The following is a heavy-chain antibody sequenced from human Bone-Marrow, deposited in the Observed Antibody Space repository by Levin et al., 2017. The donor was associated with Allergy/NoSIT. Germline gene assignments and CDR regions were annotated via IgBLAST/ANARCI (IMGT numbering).Heavy chain of an antibody. J-gene: IGHJ2*01. CDR2: IYTSGST. V-gene: IGHV4-4*07. D-gene: IGHD2-2*02. CDR3: ARNGGLGYCSSTSCYTLLELPFDL. Sequence: SETLSLTCTVSGGSISSYYWSWIRQPAGKGLEWIGRIYTSGSTNYNPSLKSRVTMSVDTSKNQFSLKLSSVTAADTAVYYCARNGGLGYCSSTSCYTLLELPFDLWGRGTLVTVSS. CDR1: GGSISSYY.